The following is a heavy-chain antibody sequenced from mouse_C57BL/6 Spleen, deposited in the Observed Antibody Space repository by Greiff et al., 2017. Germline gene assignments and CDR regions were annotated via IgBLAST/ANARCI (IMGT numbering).Heavy chain of an antibody. CDR1: GYTFTSYW. Sequence: VQLQQSGTELVKPGASVKLSCKASGYTFTSYWMHWVKQRPGQGLEWIGNINPSNGGTNYNEKFKSKATLTVDKSSSTAYMQLSSLTSEDSAVDYCAITTVVANYAMDYWGQGTSVTVSA. CDR3: AITTVVANYAMDY. V-gene: IGHV1-53*01. CDR2: INPSNGGT. D-gene: IGHD1-1*01. J-gene: IGHJ4*01.